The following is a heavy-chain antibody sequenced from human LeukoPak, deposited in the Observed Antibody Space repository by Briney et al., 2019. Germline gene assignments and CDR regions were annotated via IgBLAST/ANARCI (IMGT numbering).Heavy chain of an antibody. Sequence: SETLSLTCTVSGYPISSGYYWGWIRQPPGKGLESIGSIYHSGSTYYNPSLKSRVTISVDTSKNQFSLKLSSVTAADAAVYYCARERGSGSYYRDWYFDLWGRGTLVTVSS. CDR1: GYPISSGYY. D-gene: IGHD3-10*01. CDR3: ARERGSGSYYRDWYFDL. J-gene: IGHJ2*01. CDR2: IYHSGST. V-gene: IGHV4-38-2*02.